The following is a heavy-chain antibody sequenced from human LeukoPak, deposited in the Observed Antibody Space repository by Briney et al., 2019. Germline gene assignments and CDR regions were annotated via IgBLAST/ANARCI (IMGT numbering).Heavy chain of an antibody. V-gene: IGHV3-11*04. CDR3: ARVRYCGGDCYNPFDY. Sequence: GGSLRLSCAASGFTFSDYYMSWIRQAPGKGLEWVSYISSSGSTIYYADSVKGRFTISRDNAKNSLYLQMNSLRAEDTAVYYCARVRYCGGDCYNPFDYWGQGTLVTVSS. CDR2: ISSSGSTI. J-gene: IGHJ4*02. D-gene: IGHD2-21*02. CDR1: GFTFSDYY.